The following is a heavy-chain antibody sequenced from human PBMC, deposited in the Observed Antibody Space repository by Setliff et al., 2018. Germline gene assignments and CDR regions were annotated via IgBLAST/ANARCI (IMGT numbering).Heavy chain of an antibody. D-gene: IGHD3-10*01. CDR3: GRASRFGTIVYRGDYYMDV. CDR1: GYTFTTYA. CDR2: INTNTGNP. J-gene: IGHJ6*03. V-gene: IGHV7-4-1*02. Sequence: ASVQVSCKASGYTFTTYAISWMRQAPGQGLEYMGWINTNTGNPSYAQGFTGRFVFSLDTSVSTAYLQISSLKAEDTAVYYCGRASRFGTIVYRGDYYMDVWGKGTTVTVSS.